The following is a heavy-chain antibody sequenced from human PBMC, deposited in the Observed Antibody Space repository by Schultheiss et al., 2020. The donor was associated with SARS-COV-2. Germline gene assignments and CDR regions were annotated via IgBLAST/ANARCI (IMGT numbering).Heavy chain of an antibody. J-gene: IGHJ6*02. CDR1: GYTFTSYG. V-gene: IGHV1-18*01. Sequence: GESLKISCMASGYTFTSYGISWVRQAPGQGLEWMGWISAYNGNTNYAQKLQGRVTMTTDTSTSTAYMELRSLRSDDTAVYYCARGASIFGARGVWGQGTTVTVAS. D-gene: IGHD3-3*01. CDR3: ARGASIFGARGV. CDR2: ISAYNGNT.